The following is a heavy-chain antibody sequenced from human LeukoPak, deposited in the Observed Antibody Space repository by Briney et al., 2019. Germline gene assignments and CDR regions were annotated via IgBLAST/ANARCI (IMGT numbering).Heavy chain of an antibody. CDR3: ARGKRDAGY. CDR1: GFIFSNYW. CDR2: IKQDGSEE. V-gene: IGHV3-7*03. Sequence: GGSLRLSCAASGFIFSNYWMSWVRQAPGKGLEWVANIKQDGSEEYYVDSVKGRFTISRDNANNSLYLQMNSPRAEDTALYYCARGKRDAGYWGQGTLVTVSS. J-gene: IGHJ4*02.